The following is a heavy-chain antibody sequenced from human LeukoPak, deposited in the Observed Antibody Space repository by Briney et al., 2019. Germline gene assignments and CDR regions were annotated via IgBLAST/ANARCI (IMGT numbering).Heavy chain of an antibody. V-gene: IGHV4-59*01. CDR3: ARAKGGSDY. D-gene: IGHD2-15*01. CDR2: IYYSGST. Sequence: SETLSLTCTVSGGSISSYYWSWIRQPPGKGLEWIGYIYYSGSTNYNPSLKSRVTISVDTSKNQFSLKLSSVTAADMAVYYCARAKGGSDYWGQGTLVTVSS. CDR1: GGSISSYY. J-gene: IGHJ4*02.